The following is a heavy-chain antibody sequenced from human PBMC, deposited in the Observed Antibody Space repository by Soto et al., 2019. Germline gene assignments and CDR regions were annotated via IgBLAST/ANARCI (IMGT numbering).Heavy chain of an antibody. J-gene: IGHJ6*02. V-gene: IGHV1-18*01. CDR2: INANNGNT. CDR3: ARTRGLGAATYYYYGMDV. D-gene: IGHD1-26*01. Sequence: ASVKVYCKTSGYSFTSYGINRVRQAHGQGLEWMGWINANNGNTNHAQKFQGRVTMTRDTSMSTAYMELSRLRSDDTAVYYCARTRGLGAATYYYYGMDVWGQGTTVTVSS. CDR1: GYSFTSYG.